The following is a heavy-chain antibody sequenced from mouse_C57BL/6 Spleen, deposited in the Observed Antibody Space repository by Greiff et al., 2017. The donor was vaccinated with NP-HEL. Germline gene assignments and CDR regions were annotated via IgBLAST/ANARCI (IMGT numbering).Heavy chain of an antibody. V-gene: IGHV1-64*01. Sequence: QVQLQQPGAELVKPGASVKLSCKASGYTFTSYWMHWVKQRPGQGLEWIGMIHPNSGSTNYNEKFKGKATLTVDKSSSTAYMQLSSLTSEDSAVYYCATYGSSYNWYFDVWGTGTTVTVSS. CDR2: IHPNSGST. D-gene: IGHD1-1*01. J-gene: IGHJ1*03. CDR3: ATYGSSYNWYFDV. CDR1: GYTFTSYW.